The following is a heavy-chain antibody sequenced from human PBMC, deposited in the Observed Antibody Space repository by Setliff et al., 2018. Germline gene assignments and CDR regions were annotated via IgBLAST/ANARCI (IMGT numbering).Heavy chain of an antibody. CDR1: GDSISNYY. V-gene: IGHV4-4*07. CDR3: AASRAYTGAVEEWFLPKTFDF. J-gene: IGHJ4*02. D-gene: IGHD3-10*01. Sequence: ETLSLTCTVSGDSISNYYWNWIRQPAGKGLEWIGRIYVTESTKYNPSLKSRVTLSIDTSKNQFSQKLSSVTAADAALYYCAASRAYTGAVEEWFLPKTFDFWGQGSPVTVSS. CDR2: IYVTEST.